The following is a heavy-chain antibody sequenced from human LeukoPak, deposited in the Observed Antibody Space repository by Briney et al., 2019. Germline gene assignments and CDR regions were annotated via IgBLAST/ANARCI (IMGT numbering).Heavy chain of an antibody. CDR3: AREDYYGSGSYVR. Sequence: SETLSLTCTVSGGSISSYYWSWIRQPPGKGLEWIGYIYYSGSTNYNPSLKSRVTISVDTSKNQFSLKLSSVTAADTAVYYCAREDYYGSGSYVRWGQGTLVTVS. V-gene: IGHV4-59*01. D-gene: IGHD3-10*01. CDR2: IYYSGST. CDR1: GGSISSYY. J-gene: IGHJ4*02.